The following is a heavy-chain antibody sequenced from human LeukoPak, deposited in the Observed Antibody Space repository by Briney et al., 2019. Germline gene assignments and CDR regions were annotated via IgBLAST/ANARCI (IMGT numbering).Heavy chain of an antibody. D-gene: IGHD5-24*01. V-gene: IGHV4-59*01. CDR3: ARGRRDGYNLYYFDY. J-gene: IGHJ4*02. CDR1: GGSISSYY. CDR2: IYYSGST. Sequence: SETLSLTCTVSGGSISSYYWSWIWQPPGKGLEWIGYIYYSGSTNYNPSLKSRVTISVDTSKNQFSLKLSSVTAADTAVYYCARGRRDGYNLYYFDYWGQGTLVTVSS.